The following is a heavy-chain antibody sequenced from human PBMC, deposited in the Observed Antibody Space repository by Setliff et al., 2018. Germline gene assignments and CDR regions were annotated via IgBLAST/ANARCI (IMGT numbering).Heavy chain of an antibody. J-gene: IGHJ6*02. CDR3: ARHRGYSSPSLEYYYYGLNV. D-gene: IGHD3-22*01. CDR2: LSDSGST. V-gene: IGHV4-38-2*02. CDR1: GYSISSGYY. Sequence: SETLSLTCTVSGYSISSGYYWGWVRQPPGKGLEWLGTLSDSGSTCYNPSFKGRVTISEHSSQTQFFLELSSVTAADTAVYYCARHRGYSSPSLEYYYYGLNVWGQGTTVTVSS.